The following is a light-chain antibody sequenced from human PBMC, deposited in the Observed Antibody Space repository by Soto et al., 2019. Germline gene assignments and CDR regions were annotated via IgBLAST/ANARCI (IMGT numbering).Light chain of an antibody. Sequence: DIQMTQSPSTLSASVGDSVTITCRASQSISSWSAWYQQKPGKAPKLLIYDASSLESGVPSRFSGSGSGTEFTLTISSLQPDDFATYYCQQYNSYPITFGQGTRLEIK. CDR2: DAS. J-gene: IGKJ5*01. V-gene: IGKV1-5*01. CDR1: QSISSW. CDR3: QQYNSYPIT.